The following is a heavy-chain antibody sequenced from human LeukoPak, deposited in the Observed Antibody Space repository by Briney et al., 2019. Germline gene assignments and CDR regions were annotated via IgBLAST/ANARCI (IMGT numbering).Heavy chain of an antibody. V-gene: IGHV4-59*12. CDR1: GGSISSYY. CDR3: ARSRQASGLFSS. J-gene: IGHJ5*02. CDR2: IYDRGPA. D-gene: IGHD3-10*01. Sequence: SETLSLTCTVSGGSISSYYWSWIRQPPGKGLEWIGCIYDRGPAHYNPSLKSRFTISVDRPKNQFFLNVTSLTAADTAVYYCARSRQASGLFSSWGQGTLVVVSS.